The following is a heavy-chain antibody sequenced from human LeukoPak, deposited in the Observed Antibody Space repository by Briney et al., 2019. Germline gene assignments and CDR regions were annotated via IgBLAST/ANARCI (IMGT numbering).Heavy chain of an antibody. CDR1: GFTFSSHW. D-gene: IGHD3-3*01. CDR2: IKQDGSEK. V-gene: IGHV3-7*03. Sequence: GGSLRLSCAASGFTFSSHWMSWVRQTPGKGLERVATIKQDGSEKYYVGSVNGRLTISRDNAKNSLYLQMNSLRAEDTGMYYCARDFGRPTTFDYWGQGTLVTVSS. CDR3: ARDFGRPTTFDY. J-gene: IGHJ4*02.